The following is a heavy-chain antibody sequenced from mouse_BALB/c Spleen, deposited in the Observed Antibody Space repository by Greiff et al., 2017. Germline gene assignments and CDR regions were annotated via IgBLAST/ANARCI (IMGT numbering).Heavy chain of an antibody. V-gene: IGHV1-7*01. CDR1: GYTFTSYW. CDR2: INPSTGYT. CDR3: ALYDGKREYAMDY. D-gene: IGHD2-1*01. J-gene: IGHJ4*01. Sequence: QVQLQQSGAELAKPGASVKMSCKASGYTFTSYWMHWVKQRPGQGLEWIGYINPSTGYTEYNQKFKDKATLTADKSSSTAYMQLSSLTSEDSAVYYCALYDGKREYAMDYWGEGTSVTVSS.